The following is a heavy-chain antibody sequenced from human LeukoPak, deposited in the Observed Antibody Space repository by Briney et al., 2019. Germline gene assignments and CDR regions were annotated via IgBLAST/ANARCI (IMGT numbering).Heavy chain of an antibody. CDR2: ISAYNGNT. V-gene: IGHV1-18*01. CDR1: GYTFTGYG. J-gene: IGHJ2*01. D-gene: IGHD6-13*01. Sequence: GASVKVSCKASGYTFTGYGISWVRQAPGQGLEWMGWISAYNGNTNYAQKLKGRVTMTTDTSTSTAYMELRSLRSDDTAVYYCARDRAYSSSWSSSSAFDLWGRGTLVTVSS. CDR3: ARDRAYSSSWSSSSAFDL.